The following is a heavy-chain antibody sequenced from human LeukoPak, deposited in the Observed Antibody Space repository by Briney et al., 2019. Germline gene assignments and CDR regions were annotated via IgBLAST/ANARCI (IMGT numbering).Heavy chain of an antibody. J-gene: IGHJ4*02. D-gene: IGHD3-10*01. CDR1: GGSFSGYY. V-gene: IGHV4-34*01. Sequence: SETLSLTCAVYGGSFSGYYWSWIRQPPGKGLEWIGEINHSGSTNYNPSLKSRVTISVDTSKNQFSLKLSSVTAADTAVHYCARGRRFGELFGYWGQGTLVTVSS. CDR2: INHSGST. CDR3: ARGRRFGELFGY.